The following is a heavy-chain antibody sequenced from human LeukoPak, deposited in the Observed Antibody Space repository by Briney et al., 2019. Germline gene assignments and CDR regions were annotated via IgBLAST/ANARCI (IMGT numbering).Heavy chain of an antibody. D-gene: IGHD2-8*01. J-gene: IGHJ4*02. Sequence: ASVKVSCKASGYTFTSYYMHWVRQALGQGLEWMGIINPSGGSTSYAQKFQGRVTMTRDTSTSTVYMELSSLRSEDTAVYYCARSGDCTNGVCYYYFDYWGQGTLVTVSS. CDR3: ARSGDCTNGVCYYYFDY. CDR2: INPSGGST. V-gene: IGHV1-46*01. CDR1: GYTFTSYY.